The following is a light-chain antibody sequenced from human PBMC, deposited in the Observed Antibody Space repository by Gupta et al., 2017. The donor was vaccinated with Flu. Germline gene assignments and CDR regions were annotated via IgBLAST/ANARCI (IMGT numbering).Light chain of an antibody. V-gene: IGKV1-17*01. CDR1: QGIRYD. J-gene: IGKJ1*01. Sequence: DIQMTQSPASLSASVGDRVTITCRASQGIRYDLAWYQQKPGTAPKRLIYAASSLQSGVPSRFSGSGSGTEFTLTISSLQPEDFATYYCLQHNSYPRTFGQGTKVEIK. CDR3: LQHNSYPRT. CDR2: AAS.